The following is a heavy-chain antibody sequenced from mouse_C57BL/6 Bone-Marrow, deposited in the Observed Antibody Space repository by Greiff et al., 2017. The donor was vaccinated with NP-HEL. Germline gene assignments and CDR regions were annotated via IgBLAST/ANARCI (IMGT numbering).Heavy chain of an antibody. J-gene: IGHJ2*01. Sequence: DVQLQESGPGLVKPSQSLSLTCSVTGYSITSGYYWNWIRQFPGNKLEWMGYISYDGSNNYNPSLKNRISITRDTSKNQFFLKLNSVTTEDTATYYCARQKYFDYWGQGTTLTVSS. V-gene: IGHV3-6*01. CDR1: GYSITSGYY. CDR3: ARQKYFDY. CDR2: ISYDGSN.